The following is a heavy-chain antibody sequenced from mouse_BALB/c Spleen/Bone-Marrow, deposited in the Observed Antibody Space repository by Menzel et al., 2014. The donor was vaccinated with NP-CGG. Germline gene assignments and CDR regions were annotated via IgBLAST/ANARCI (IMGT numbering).Heavy chain of an antibody. CDR3: ASYRYAWYFDV. V-gene: IGHV14-3*02. CDR2: IDPANGNT. Sequence: VQLQQSGAELVKPGASVKLSCTAFGFNIKDTYMHWVKQRPEPGLEWIGRIDPANGNTKYDPKFQGKATITADTSSNTAYLQLSSLTSEDTAVYYCASYRYAWYFDVWGAGTTVTVSS. J-gene: IGHJ1*01. D-gene: IGHD2-14*01. CDR1: GFNIKDTY.